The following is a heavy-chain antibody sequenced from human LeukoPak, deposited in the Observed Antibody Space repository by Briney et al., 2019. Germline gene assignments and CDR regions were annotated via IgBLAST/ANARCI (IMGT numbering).Heavy chain of an antibody. J-gene: IGHJ4*02. Sequence: GGCLRLSCAVSGFTFSVYYMSWVRQAPGKGLGWASSISSSSSYITYADSVKGRFTTSRDNAKNSLYLQMISLRAEDTAVYYCARSNDYGDYVNYWGQGTLVIVSS. CDR2: ISSSSSYI. V-gene: IGHV3-11*06. D-gene: IGHD4-17*01. CDR1: GFTFSVYY. CDR3: ARSNDYGDYVNY.